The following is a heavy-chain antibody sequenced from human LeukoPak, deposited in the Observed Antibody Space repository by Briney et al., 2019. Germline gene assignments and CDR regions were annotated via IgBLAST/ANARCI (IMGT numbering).Heavy chain of an antibody. D-gene: IGHD3-3*01. Sequence: SESLSLTCTVSGGSISSSRYYYWGWIRQPPGKGLGWIARSGSAYDNPSLKSRVTISVDTSKNQFSLKLSFMTAADTAVYYCARHSWRGYSTFDTWGKVILVTVSS. J-gene: IGHJ5*02. V-gene: IGHV4-39*01. CDR3: ARHSWRGYSTFDT. CDR1: GGSISSSRYYY. CDR2: SGSA.